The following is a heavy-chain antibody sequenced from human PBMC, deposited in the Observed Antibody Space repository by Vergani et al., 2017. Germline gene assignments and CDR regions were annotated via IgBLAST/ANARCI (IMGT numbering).Heavy chain of an antibody. Sequence: EVQLVESGGGLVKPGGSLRLSCAASGFTFSSYSMNWVRQAPGKGLEWVANIKQDGSEKYYVDSVKGRFTISRDNAKNSLYLQMNSLRAADTAVYYCARVRAAAAGRRHAEYFQHWGQGTLVTVSS. J-gene: IGHJ1*01. CDR2: IKQDGSEK. V-gene: IGHV3-7*01. D-gene: IGHD6-13*01. CDR1: GFTFSSYS. CDR3: ARVRAAAAGRRHAEYFQH.